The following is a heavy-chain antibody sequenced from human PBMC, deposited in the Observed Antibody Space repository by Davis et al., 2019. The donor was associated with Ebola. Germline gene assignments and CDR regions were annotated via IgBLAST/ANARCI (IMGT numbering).Heavy chain of an antibody. CDR1: GYTFTSYG. V-gene: IGHV1-69*13. CDR2: IIPIFGTA. J-gene: IGHJ6*02. CDR3: ARVAVAGGGNNYYYGMDV. D-gene: IGHD6-19*01. Sequence: SVKVSCKASGYTFTSYGISWVRQAPGQGLEWMGGIIPIFGTANYAQKFQGRVTITADESTSTAYMELSSLRSEDTAVYYCARVAVAGGGNNYYYGMDVWGQGTTVTVSS.